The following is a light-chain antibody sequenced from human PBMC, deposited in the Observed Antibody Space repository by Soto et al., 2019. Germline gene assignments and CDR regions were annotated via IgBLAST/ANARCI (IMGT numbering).Light chain of an antibody. V-gene: IGKV3-20*01. CDR2: GAS. Sequence: EIVLTQSPGTLSLSPGERATLSCRASQTVINTYLAWYQQKPGQAPRLLIYGASSRATGVPDRFSGSGSGTAFPLTISRRKPEDLAVYFGQRYGSSPLTSGGGTKVRSN. CDR1: QTVINTY. J-gene: IGKJ4*01. CDR3: QRYGSSPLT.